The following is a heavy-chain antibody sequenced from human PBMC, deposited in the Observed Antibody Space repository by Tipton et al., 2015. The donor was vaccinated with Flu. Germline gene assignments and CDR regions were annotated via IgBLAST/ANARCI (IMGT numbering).Heavy chain of an antibody. CDR1: GYTLTSYG. J-gene: IGHJ4*02. V-gene: IGHV1-18*04. CDR3: ARPGGPAAINPFSYLDY. Sequence: QLVQSGAEVKKPGASVKVSCKASGYTLTSYGISWVRQAPGQGLEWMGWISAYNGNTNYAHNLQGRVTMTTDTSTNTAYMDLRSLRSDDTAVYYCARPGGPAAINPFSYLDYWGQGALVTVSS. D-gene: IGHD2-2*01. CDR2: ISAYNGNT.